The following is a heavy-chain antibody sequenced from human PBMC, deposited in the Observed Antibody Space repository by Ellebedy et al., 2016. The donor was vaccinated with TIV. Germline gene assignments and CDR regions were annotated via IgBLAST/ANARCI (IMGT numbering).Heavy chain of an antibody. Sequence: PGGSLRLSCAASGFTFSSYAMSWVRQAPGKGLEWVSAISGSGGSTYYADSVKGRFTISRDNSKNTLYLQMNSLRAEDTAVYYCATRWLRLTNNWFDPWGQGTLVTVSS. J-gene: IGHJ5*02. D-gene: IGHD5-12*01. CDR1: GFTFSSYA. CDR3: ATRWLRLTNNWFDP. CDR2: ISGSGGST. V-gene: IGHV3-23*01.